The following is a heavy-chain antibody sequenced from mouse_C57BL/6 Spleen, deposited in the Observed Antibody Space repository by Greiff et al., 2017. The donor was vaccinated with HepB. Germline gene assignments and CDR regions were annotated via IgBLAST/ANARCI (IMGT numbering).Heavy chain of an antibody. V-gene: IGHV14-3*01. J-gene: IGHJ4*01. CDR3: ARGNYGFSAMDY. Sequence: EVQLQQSVAELVRPGASVKLSCTASGFNIKNPYMHWVKQRPEQGLEWIGRIDPANGNTKYAPKFQGKATITADTSSNTAYLQLSSLTSEDTAIYYCARGNYGFSAMDYWGQGTSVTVSS. CDR2: IDPANGNT. CDR1: GFNIKNPY. D-gene: IGHD2-1*01.